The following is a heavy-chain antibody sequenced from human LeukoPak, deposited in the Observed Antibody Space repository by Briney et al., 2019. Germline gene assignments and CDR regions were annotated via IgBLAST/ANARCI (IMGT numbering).Heavy chain of an antibody. J-gene: IGHJ4*02. D-gene: IGHD3-10*01. CDR3: ARDYYGSGIGLDY. Sequence: SETLSLTCTVSGGSISSYYWSWVRQPPGKGLEWIGFVYYTGSTNYSPSLKSRVTISVDTSKNQFSLKLSSVTAADTAVYYCARDYYGSGIGLDYWGQGTLVTVSS. CDR1: GGSISSYY. CDR2: VYYTGST. V-gene: IGHV4-59*01.